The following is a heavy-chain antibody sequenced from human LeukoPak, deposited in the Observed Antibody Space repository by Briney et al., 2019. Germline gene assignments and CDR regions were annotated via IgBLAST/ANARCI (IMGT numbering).Heavy chain of an antibody. CDR1: GGTFSSYA. CDR3: AREAYCGGDCYSELWFDP. J-gene: IGHJ5*02. CDR2: IIPILGIA. V-gene: IGHV1-69*04. D-gene: IGHD2-21*02. Sequence: SVKVSCKASGGTFSSYAISWVRQAPGQGLEWMGRIIPILGIANYAQKFQGRVTITADKSTSTAYMELSSLRSEDTAVYYCAREAYCGGDCYSELWFDPWGQGTLVTVSS.